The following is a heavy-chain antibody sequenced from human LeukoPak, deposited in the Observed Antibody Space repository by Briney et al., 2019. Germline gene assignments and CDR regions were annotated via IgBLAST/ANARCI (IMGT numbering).Heavy chain of an antibody. CDR2: ISYDGSSK. J-gene: IGHJ4*02. CDR3: AKDERQKWLVWGFDY. Sequence: GGSLRLSCAASGFTFSHYAMHWVRQTPGKGPEWLAVISYDGSSKYYADSVKGRFTTSRDNSKNTLYLQMSSLSVEDTAVYYCAKDERQKWLVWGFDYWGQGNLVTVSS. V-gene: IGHV3-30*18. CDR1: GFTFSHYA. D-gene: IGHD6-19*01.